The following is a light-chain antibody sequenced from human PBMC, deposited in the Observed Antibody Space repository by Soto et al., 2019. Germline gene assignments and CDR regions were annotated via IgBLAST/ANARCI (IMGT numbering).Light chain of an antibody. CDR2: GAS. Sequence: EIVMTQPPDTLYVSPGEGATLSCSASQSVRTKLAWYQQKAGQAPRLLIYGASTRATGIPDRFSGSGSGTEFTLTISSLQSEDFAVYYCQQYNSWPPITLGQGTRLEIK. CDR3: QQYNSWPPIT. J-gene: IGKJ5*01. V-gene: IGKV3-15*01. CDR1: QSVRTK.